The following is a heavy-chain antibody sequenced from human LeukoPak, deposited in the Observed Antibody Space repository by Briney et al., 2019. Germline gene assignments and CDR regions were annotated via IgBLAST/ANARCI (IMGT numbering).Heavy chain of an antibody. V-gene: IGHV1-69*04. J-gene: IGHJ5*02. CDR2: IIPIFGIA. Sequence: ASVKVSCKASGGTFSSYAISWVRQAPGQGLEWMGRIIPIFGIANHAQKFQGRVTITADKSTSTAYMELSSLRSEDTAVYYCARDLRGLYDFWSGSTNWFDPWGQGTLVTVSS. CDR1: GGTFSSYA. D-gene: IGHD3-3*01. CDR3: ARDLRGLYDFWSGSTNWFDP.